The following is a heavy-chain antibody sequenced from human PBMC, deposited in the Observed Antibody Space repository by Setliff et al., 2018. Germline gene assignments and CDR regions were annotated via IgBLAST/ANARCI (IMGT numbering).Heavy chain of an antibody. V-gene: IGHV3-23*01. D-gene: IGHD4-4*01. CDR1: GFAFTSYD. Sequence: LRLSWVTSGFAFTSYDMTWVRQAPGKGLEWVASINNGGVSADYTDSVKGRFTISRDNSRNTLYLQMKSLRAEDTAIYYCATSTITTYYLDYWGHGTLVTVSS. CDR2: INNGGVSA. J-gene: IGHJ4*01. CDR3: ATSTITTYYLDY.